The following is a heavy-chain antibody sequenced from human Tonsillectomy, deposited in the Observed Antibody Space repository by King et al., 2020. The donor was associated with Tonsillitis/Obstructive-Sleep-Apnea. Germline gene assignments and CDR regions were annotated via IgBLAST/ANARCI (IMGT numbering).Heavy chain of an antibody. CDR1: GFTVSSDY. V-gene: IGHV3-66*01. Sequence: VQLVESGGGLVQPGGSLRLSSAASGFTVSSDYMSWVRQAPGKGLEGGSVIYVCGSTYYADSVKGRFTISTDNSKNTLYLQMNSLRAEDTATYYCARDHGANYFDYWGQGTLVTVSS. D-gene: IGHD4-17*01. J-gene: IGHJ4*02. CDR2: IYVCGST. CDR3: ARDHGANYFDY.